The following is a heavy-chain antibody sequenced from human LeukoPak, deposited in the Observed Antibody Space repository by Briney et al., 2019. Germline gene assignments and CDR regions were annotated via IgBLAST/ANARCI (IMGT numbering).Heavy chain of an antibody. Sequence: TSETLSLTCAVSGYSISSGYYWGWIRQPPGKGLEWIGSIYHSGSTYYNPSLKSRVTISVDTSKNQFSLKLSSVTAADTAVYYCARGGTWSGYYYYYYYYMDVWGKGTTVTVSS. CDR3: ARGGTWSGYYYYYYYYMDV. CDR2: IYHSGST. D-gene: IGHD3-3*01. J-gene: IGHJ6*03. V-gene: IGHV4-38-2*01. CDR1: GYSISSGYY.